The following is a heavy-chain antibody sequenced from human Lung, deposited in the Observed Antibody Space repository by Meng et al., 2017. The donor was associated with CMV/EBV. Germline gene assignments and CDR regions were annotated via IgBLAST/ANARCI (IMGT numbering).Heavy chain of an antibody. CDR1: GFNVRDKY. CDR2: IYRGDNT. V-gene: IGHV3-66*01. D-gene: IGHD3-10*01. J-gene: IGHJ4*02. Sequence: EVHLVESGXGLVQPGGXLRLSCAASGFNVRDKYMSWVRQAPGKGLEWVCIIYRGDNTYYIDSVKDRFTVSRDNSKNTMYLQMNSLRVEGTAVYYCTGDSVSNPNLDYWGQGTLVTVSS. CDR3: TGDSVSNPNLDY.